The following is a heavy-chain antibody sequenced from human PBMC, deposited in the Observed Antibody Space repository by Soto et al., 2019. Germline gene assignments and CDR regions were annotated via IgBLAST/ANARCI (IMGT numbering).Heavy chain of an antibody. Sequence: QVQLQESGPGLVKPSQTLSLTCTVSGGSISSGDYYWSWIRQPPGKGLEWIGYIYYSGSTYYNPSLKSRVTISVDTSKNQFSLNLSSVTAADTAVYYCARGQGYGPKKYYFDYWGQGTLVTVSS. D-gene: IGHD5-12*01. V-gene: IGHV4-30-4*01. CDR1: GGSISSGDYY. J-gene: IGHJ4*02. CDR2: IYYSGST. CDR3: ARGQGYGPKKYYFDY.